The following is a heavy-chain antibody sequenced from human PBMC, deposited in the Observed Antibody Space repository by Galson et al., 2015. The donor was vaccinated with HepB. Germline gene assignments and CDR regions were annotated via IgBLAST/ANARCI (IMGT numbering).Heavy chain of an antibody. CDR3: ARHLSSGDNDAFDI. D-gene: IGHD2/OR15-2a*01. J-gene: IGHJ3*02. CDR2: IYYSGST. V-gene: IGHV4-39*01. Sequence: SETLSLTCTVSGGSISSSSYYWGWIRQPPGKGLEWIGSIYYSGSTYYNPSLKSRVTISVDTSKNQFSLKLSSVTAADTAVYYCARHLSSGDNDAFDIWGQGTMVTVSS. CDR1: GGSISSSSYY.